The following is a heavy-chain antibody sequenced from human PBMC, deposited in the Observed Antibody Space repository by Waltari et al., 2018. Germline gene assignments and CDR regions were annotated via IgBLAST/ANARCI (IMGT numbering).Heavy chain of an antibody. CDR1: GYTFNDSY. CDR2: IIPDSGGT. J-gene: IGHJ4*02. CDR3: VCRIAETYFDY. V-gene: IGHV1-2*02. D-gene: IGHD6-13*01. Sequence: QVQLVQSGAEVTKPGASVKVSCKASGYTFNDSYIQWVRQAPGHGLEWMGWIIPDSGGTNYAQKFQGRVTMTRDTSISTAYMELSRLRSDDTAVYYCVCRIAETYFDYWGQGTLVTVSS.